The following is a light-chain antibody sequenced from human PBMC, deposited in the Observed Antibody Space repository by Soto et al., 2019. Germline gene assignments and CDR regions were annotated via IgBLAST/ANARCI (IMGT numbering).Light chain of an antibody. CDR1: RSISSY. CDR2: AAS. V-gene: IGKV1-39*01. CDR3: QQSYRTPRT. Sequence: DIQMTQSPSSLSASVGDRVTITCRASRSISSYLNWYQQKPGKAPKLLIYAASSLQSGVPSRFSGSGSGTDFTLTISSVQPEDFASYYCQQSYRTPRTFGQGTKLEIK. J-gene: IGKJ2*01.